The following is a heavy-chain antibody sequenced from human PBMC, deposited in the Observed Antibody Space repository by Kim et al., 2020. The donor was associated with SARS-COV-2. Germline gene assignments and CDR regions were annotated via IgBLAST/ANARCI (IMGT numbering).Heavy chain of an antibody. D-gene: IGHD3-10*01. CDR3: ARSILLKYYYASGTYPGFDY. V-gene: IGHV4-39*01. Sequence: SETLSLTCTVSGVAISRSSYYWGWIRQPPGKGLEWIGSTYYSGSTNYNPSLKSRVTISVDTSKNQFSLKLTSVTAADTAVYYCARSILLKYYYASGTYPGFDYWGQGALVTVSS. CDR1: GVAISRSSYY. CDR2: TYYSGST. J-gene: IGHJ4*02.